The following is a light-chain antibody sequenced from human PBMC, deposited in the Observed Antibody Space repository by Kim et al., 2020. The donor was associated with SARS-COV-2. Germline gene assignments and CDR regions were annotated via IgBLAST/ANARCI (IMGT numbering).Light chain of an antibody. CDR3: QQYGSSSLT. V-gene: IGKV3-20*01. Sequence: SPGERATLSCRASQSVTSNYLAWYEQKPGQAPGLLIYGASSRATGIPDRFSGSGSGTDFTLTISRLEPEEFAVYYCQQYGSSSLTFGGGTKVDIK. J-gene: IGKJ4*01. CDR1: QSVTSNY. CDR2: GAS.